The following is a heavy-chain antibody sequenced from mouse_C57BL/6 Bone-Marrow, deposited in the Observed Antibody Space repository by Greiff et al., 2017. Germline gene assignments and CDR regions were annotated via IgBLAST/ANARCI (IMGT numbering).Heavy chain of an antibody. CDR1: GYTFTSYW. V-gene: IGHV1-55*01. Sequence: QVQLQQPGAELVKPGASVKMSCKASGYTFTSYWITWVKQRPGQGLEWIGDIYPGSGSTNYNEKFKSKATLTVDTSSSTAYMQLSSLTSEDSAVYYCARERRTGPDWYFDVWGTGTTVTVSS. D-gene: IGHD4-1*01. J-gene: IGHJ1*03. CDR2: IYPGSGST. CDR3: ARERRTGPDWYFDV.